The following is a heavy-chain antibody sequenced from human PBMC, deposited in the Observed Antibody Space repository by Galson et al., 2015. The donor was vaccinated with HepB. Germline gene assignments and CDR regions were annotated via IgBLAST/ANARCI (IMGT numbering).Heavy chain of an antibody. D-gene: IGHD3-16*01. CDR2: IVGGGGIT. V-gene: IGHV3-23*01. Sequence: SLRLSCAGSGFTFSSYAMNWVRQAPGKGLEWVSGIVGGGGITYYADSVKGRFTISRDNSKNTLYLQMNSLRVEDTAVYYCAKEATQGGRHIDYWGQGTLVTVSS. CDR3: AKEATQGGRHIDY. J-gene: IGHJ4*02. CDR1: GFTFSSYA.